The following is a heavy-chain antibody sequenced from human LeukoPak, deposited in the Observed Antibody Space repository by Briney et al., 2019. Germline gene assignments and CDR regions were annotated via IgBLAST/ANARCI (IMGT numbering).Heavy chain of an antibody. D-gene: IGHD2-21*02. J-gene: IGHJ4*02. CDR2: ISSSSYI. CDR3: ARDGRCGGDCNAS. V-gene: IGHV3-21*01. Sequence: PGGSLRLSCAASGFSFSSYTMNWVRQAPGKGLEWVSIISSSSYIYYADSVKGRFTISRDNAKNALYLQMNSLRVEDTAVYYCARDGRCGGDCNASWGQGTLVTVSS. CDR1: GFSFSSYT.